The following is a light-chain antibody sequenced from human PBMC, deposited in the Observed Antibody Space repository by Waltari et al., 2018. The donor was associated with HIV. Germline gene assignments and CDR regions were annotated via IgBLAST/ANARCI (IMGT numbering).Light chain of an antibody. CDR2: SND. Sequence: QSVLTRPPSVSAAPGQKVTISCSGSSSNIATNFVSWSQQLPGTAPRLRIFSNDKRPAGIADRFSGSTSGTSATLGIAGLQTGDEADYDCGTWDNRLSVVVFGGGTKLTVL. CDR3: GTWDNRLSVVV. V-gene: IGLV1-51*01. CDR1: SSNIATNF. J-gene: IGLJ2*01.